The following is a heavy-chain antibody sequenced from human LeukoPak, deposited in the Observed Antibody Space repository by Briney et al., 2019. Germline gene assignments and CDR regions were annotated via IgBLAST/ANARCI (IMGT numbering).Heavy chain of an antibody. D-gene: IGHD3-9*01. CDR3: ASHSGYYDILTGYQDAFDI. Sequence: GESLKISCKGSGYSFTSYWIGWVRQMPGKGLEWMGIIYPGDSDTRYSPSFQGQVTISADKSISTAYLQWSSLKASDTAMYYCASHSGYYDILTGYQDAFDIWGQGTMVTVSS. CDR2: IYPGDSDT. CDR1: GYSFTSYW. J-gene: IGHJ3*02. V-gene: IGHV5-51*01.